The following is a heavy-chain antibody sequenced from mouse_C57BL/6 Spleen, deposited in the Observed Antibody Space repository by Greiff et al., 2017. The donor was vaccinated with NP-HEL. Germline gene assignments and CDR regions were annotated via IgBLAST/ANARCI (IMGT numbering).Heavy chain of an antibody. Sequence: QVQLQQSGPELVKPGASVKISCKASGSAFSSSWMNWVKQRPGKGLVWIGRIIPGEGDTTYNGKFKGKATLTADKSSSTAYMQLSSLTSEDSAVYFCAMGSYDFRYAMDYWGQGTSVTVSS. CDR2: IIPGEGDT. J-gene: IGHJ4*01. CDR3: AMGSYDFRYAMDY. D-gene: IGHD2-4*01. CDR1: GSAFSSSW. V-gene: IGHV1-82*01.